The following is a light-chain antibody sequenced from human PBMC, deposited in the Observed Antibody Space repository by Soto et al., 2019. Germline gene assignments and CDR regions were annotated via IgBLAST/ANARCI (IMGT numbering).Light chain of an antibody. CDR1: QSVNSIY. V-gene: IGKV3-20*01. J-gene: IGKJ1*01. CDR2: GAS. CDR3: QQYGSS. Sequence: EIVLTQSPGTLSLSPGERATLSCRASQSVNSIYLAWYQQKPGQAPRLLIYGASSRATGIPDRFSGSGSGTDFTLTISRLEPEDFAVYYCQQYGSSFGQGTKVDI.